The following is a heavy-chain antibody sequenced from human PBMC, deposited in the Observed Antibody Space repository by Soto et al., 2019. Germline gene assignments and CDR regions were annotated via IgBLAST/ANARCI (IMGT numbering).Heavy chain of an antibody. V-gene: IGHV3-33*01. J-gene: IGHJ4*02. CDR2: IWYDGSNK. CDR1: GFTFSSYG. Sequence: GGSLRLSCAASGFTFSSYGMHWVRQAPGKGLEWVAVIWYDGSNKYYADSVKGRFTISRDNSKNTLYLQMNSLRAEDTAVYYCARDSRGGSCDYWGQGTLVTVSS. CDR3: ARDSRGGSCDY. D-gene: IGHD2-15*01.